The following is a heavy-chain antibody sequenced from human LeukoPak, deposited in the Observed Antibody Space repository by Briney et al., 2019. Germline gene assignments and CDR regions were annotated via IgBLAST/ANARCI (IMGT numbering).Heavy chain of an antibody. CDR1: GFTFSSYA. Sequence: PGGSLRLSCAASGFTFSSYAMHWVRQAPGKGLEWVAVISYDGSNKYYADSVKGRFTISRDNSKNTLYLQMNSLRPEDTAVYYCAREGYSSGSAGGFDIWGQGTLVTVSS. J-gene: IGHJ3*02. V-gene: IGHV3-30-3*01. D-gene: IGHD6-19*01. CDR3: AREGYSSGSAGGFDI. CDR2: ISYDGSNK.